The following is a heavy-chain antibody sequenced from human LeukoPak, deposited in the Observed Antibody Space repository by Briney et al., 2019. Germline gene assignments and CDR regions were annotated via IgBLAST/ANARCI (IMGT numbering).Heavy chain of an antibody. D-gene: IGHD3-10*01. J-gene: IGHJ6*03. V-gene: IGHV3-66*01. CDR2: IYSGGST. CDR1: GFTFSSYG. CDR3: ARDLVWFGEPKGYYNYMDV. Sequence: PGGSLRLSCAASGFTFSSYGMSWVRQAPGKGLEWVSVIYSGGSTYYADSVKGRFTISRDNSKNTLYLQMNSLRAEDTAVYYCARDLVWFGEPKGYYNYMDVWGKGTTVTVSS.